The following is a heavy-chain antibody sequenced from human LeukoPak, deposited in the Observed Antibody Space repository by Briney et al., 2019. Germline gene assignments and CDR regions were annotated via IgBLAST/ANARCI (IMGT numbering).Heavy chain of an antibody. Sequence: GGSLRLSCAASGFTFSSYWMSWVRQAPGKGLEWVANIKQDGSEKYYVDSVKGRFTISRDNAKNSLYLQMNSLRAEDTAVYYCAREPSYSSSWQYYFDYWGQGTLVTVSS. CDR3: AREPSYSSSWQYYFDY. J-gene: IGHJ4*02. D-gene: IGHD6-13*01. CDR2: IKQDGSEK. CDR1: GFTFSSYW. V-gene: IGHV3-7*01.